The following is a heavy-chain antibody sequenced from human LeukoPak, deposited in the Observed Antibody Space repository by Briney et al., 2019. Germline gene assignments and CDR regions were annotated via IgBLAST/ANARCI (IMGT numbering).Heavy chain of an antibody. CDR2: INHSGST. CDR3: ARGELELPNWFDP. J-gene: IGHJ5*02. V-gene: IGHV4-34*01. D-gene: IGHD1-7*01. Sequence: SETLSLTCAVYGGSFSGYYWSWIRQPPGKGLEWIGEINHSGSTNYKPSLKSRVTISVDTSKNQFSLKLSSVTAADTAVYYCARGELELPNWFDPWGQGTLVTVSS. CDR1: GGSFSGYY.